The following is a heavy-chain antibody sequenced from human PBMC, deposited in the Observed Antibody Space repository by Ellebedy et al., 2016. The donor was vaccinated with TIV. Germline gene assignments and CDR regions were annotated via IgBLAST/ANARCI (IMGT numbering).Heavy chain of an antibody. CDR1: GFTFSTYW. Sequence: GGSLRLXXAASGFTFSTYWMSWVRQAPGKGLEWVANIKQDGSGKYYVDSAKGRFTISRDNAKNSLSLQMNSLRAEDTAVYYCARYESASLVIEYWGQGTLVTVSS. J-gene: IGHJ4*02. D-gene: IGHD4-23*01. V-gene: IGHV3-7*01. CDR2: IKQDGSGK. CDR3: ARYESASLVIEY.